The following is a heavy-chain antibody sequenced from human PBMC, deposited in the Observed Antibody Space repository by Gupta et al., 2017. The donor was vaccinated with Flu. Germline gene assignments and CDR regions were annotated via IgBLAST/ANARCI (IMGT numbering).Heavy chain of an antibody. V-gene: IGHV3-33*01. J-gene: IGHJ4*02. CDR3: AREYSFGSGGFDY. CDR1: GFTFSNDA. CDR2: IWYDGSNK. Sequence: QVQLVESGGGVVQPGRSLRLYCAQSGFTFSNDAMPWVRQAPGKGLEWVAVIWYDGSNKYYADSVKGRFTISRDNSNNTLYLQMNSLRAEDTAVYYCAREYSFGSGGFDYWGQGTLVTVSS. D-gene: IGHD5-18*01.